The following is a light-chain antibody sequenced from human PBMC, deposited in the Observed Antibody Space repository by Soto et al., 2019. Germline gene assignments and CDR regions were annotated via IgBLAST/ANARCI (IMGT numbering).Light chain of an antibody. V-gene: IGKV1-39*01. CDR2: AAS. Sequence: DIQMIQSPSSLSASVGDRVTITCRASQTVGTFLNWYQQRPGRAPNLLIYAASNLPTGVPSRFSGSGSGTDFTLTINSLQPEDFGTYYCQQSYSIRSWTFGQGTKV. CDR3: QQSYSIRSWT. CDR1: QTVGTF. J-gene: IGKJ1*01.